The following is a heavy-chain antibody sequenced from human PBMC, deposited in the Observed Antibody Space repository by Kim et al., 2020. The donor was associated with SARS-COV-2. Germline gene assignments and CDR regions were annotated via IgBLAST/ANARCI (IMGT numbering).Heavy chain of an antibody. D-gene: IGHD3-10*01. V-gene: IGHV4-39*01. CDR2: IYYSGST. J-gene: IGHJ5*02. CDR1: GGSISSSSYY. CDR3: ARHDWFVAWFDP. Sequence: SETLSLTCTVSGGSISSSSYYWGWIRQPPGKGLEWIGSIYYSGSTYYNPSLKSRVTISVDTSKNQFSLKLSSVTAADTAVYYCARHDWFVAWFDPWGQGTLVTVSS.